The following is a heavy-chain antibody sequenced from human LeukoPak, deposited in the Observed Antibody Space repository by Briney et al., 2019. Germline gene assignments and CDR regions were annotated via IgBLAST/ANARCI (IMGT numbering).Heavy chain of an antibody. CDR1: GFSFSSYA. CDR3: AKARGYSGYDYFDY. D-gene: IGHD5-12*01. Sequence: PGGSLRLSCAASGFSFSSYAMHWVRQAPGKGLEWVTLISFDGNEKYYADSVKGRFTISRDNSKNTLNLQMSSLRAEDAAVYYCAKARGYSGYDYFDYWGQGTLVTVSS. V-gene: IGHV3-30*18. CDR2: ISFDGNEK. J-gene: IGHJ4*02.